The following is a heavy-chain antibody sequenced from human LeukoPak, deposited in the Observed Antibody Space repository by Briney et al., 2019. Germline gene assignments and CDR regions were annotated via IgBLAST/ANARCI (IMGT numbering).Heavy chain of an antibody. J-gene: IGHJ5*02. CDR1: GGSISSGGYY. CDR3: ARGPPLLWFGELLSGLGSGFDP. CDR2: IYYSGST. V-gene: IGHV4-30-4*01. D-gene: IGHD3-10*01. Sequence: SQTLSLTCTVSGGSISSGGYYWSWIRQPPGKGLEWIGYIYYSGSTYYNPSLKSRVTISVDTSKNQSSLKLSSVTAADTAVYYCARGPPLLWFGELLSGLGSGFDPWGQGTLVTVSS.